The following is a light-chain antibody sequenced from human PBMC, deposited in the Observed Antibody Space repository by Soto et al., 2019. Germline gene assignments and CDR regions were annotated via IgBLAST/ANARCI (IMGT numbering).Light chain of an antibody. J-gene: IGKJ3*01. CDR2: DAS. V-gene: IGKV3-11*01. CDR3: QQRSNWLT. Sequence: EIVLTQSPGTLSLSPGERATLSCRASQSVSSYLAWYQQKPGQAPRLLIYDASNRATGIPARFSGSGSGTGFTLTISSLEPEDFAIYYCQQRSNWLTFGPGTKVDIK. CDR1: QSVSSY.